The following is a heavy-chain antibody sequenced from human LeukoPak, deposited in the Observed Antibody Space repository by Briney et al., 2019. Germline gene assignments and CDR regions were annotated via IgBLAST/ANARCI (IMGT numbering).Heavy chain of an antibody. CDR1: GFTFSRYW. D-gene: IGHD1-7*01. CDR3: ARDRGSPGPLQLFDY. CDR2: IKQDGSAK. Sequence: GESLKISCEASGFTFSRYWMNWVRQAQGKGLEWVANIKQDGSAKYYVDSVKGRFTISRDNAKNSLYLQMSSLRAEDTAIYFCARDRGSPGPLQLFDYWGQGTLVPVSS. V-gene: IGHV3-7*01. J-gene: IGHJ4*02.